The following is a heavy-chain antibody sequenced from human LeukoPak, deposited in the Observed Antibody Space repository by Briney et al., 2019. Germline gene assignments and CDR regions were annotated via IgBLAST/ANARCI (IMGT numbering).Heavy chain of an antibody. CDR3: ARDTSGSNDY. Sequence: GGSLRLSCAASGFTFSNYSMNWVRQAPGKGLEWVANIKQDGSEKYYVDSVKGRFTIPRDNAKNSLYLQMNSLRAEDTAVYYCARDTSGSNDYWGQGTLVTVSS. D-gene: IGHD3-22*01. CDR1: GFTFSNYS. V-gene: IGHV3-7*01. J-gene: IGHJ4*02. CDR2: IKQDGSEK.